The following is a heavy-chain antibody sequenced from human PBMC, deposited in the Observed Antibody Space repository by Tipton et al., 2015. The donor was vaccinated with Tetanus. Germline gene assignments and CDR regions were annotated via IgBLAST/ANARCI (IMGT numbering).Heavy chain of an antibody. J-gene: IGHJ3*02. CDR3: ARVIGIAAAGYDAFDI. CDR2: INPNSGGT. D-gene: IGHD6-13*01. V-gene: IGHV1-2*02. CDR1: GYTFNGDY. Sequence: QVQLVQSGAEVKKPGASVKVSCKASGYTFNGDYMHWVRQAPGQGLEWMGWINPNSGGTNYAQKYQGRVTMTRDTSISTAYMELSRLRSDDTAVYYCARVIGIAAAGYDAFDIWGQGTMVTVSS.